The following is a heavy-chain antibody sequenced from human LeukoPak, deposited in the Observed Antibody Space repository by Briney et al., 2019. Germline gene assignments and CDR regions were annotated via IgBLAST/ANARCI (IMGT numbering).Heavy chain of an antibody. J-gene: IGHJ4*02. CDR3: ARVAWWELPDY. D-gene: IGHD1-26*01. CDR2: INHSGST. CDR1: GGSFSGYY. V-gene: IGHV4-34*01. Sequence: PSETLSLTCAVYGGSFSGYYWSWIRQPPGKGLEWIGEINHSGSTNYNPSLKSRVTISVDTSKNQFSLKLSSVTATDTAVYYCARVAWWELPDYWGQGTLVTVSS.